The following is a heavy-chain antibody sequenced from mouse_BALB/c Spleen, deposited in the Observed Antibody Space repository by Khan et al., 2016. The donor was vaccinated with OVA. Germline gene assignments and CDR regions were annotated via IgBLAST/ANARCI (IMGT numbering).Heavy chain of an antibody. CDR1: GFTFSGFW. V-gene: IGHV11-2*02. D-gene: IGHD2-3*01. Sequence: EVQLLETGGGLVQPGGSRGLSCEGSGFTFSGFWMSWVRQTPGKTLEWIGDINSDGSAINYVPSIKDRFTIFRDNDKSTLYLQMSNVRSEDTATYFCMRYDGYYWYFDVWGAGTTGTVSS. CDR3: MRYDGYYWYFDV. J-gene: IGHJ1*01. CDR2: INSDGSAI.